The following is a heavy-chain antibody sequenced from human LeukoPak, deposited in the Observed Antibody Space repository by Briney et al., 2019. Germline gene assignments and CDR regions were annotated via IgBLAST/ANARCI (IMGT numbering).Heavy chain of an antibody. CDR3: AKGLGYGGSWLAPWFGP. CDR1: GFTFNNYA. CDR2: ISGSGDGT. D-gene: IGHD6-13*01. V-gene: IGHV3-23*01. Sequence: GGSLRLSCAASGFTFNNYAMSWVRQAPGKGLEWVSIISGSGDGTYYADSVKGRFTISRDNSKNTLYLQMNSLRAEDTAVYYCAKGLGYGGSWLAPWFGPWGQGTLLTVSS. J-gene: IGHJ5*02.